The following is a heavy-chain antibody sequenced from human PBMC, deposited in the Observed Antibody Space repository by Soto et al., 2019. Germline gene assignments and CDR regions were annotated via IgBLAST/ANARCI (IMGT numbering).Heavy chain of an antibody. CDR2: IKQDGSEK. Sequence: GGSLRLSCAASGFTFSSYWMSWVRQAPGKALEWVANIKQDGSEKYYVDSVKGRFTISRDNAKNSLYLQMNSLRAEDTAVYYCARDVEGDYYGSGSYYNFWGQGTLVTVSS. D-gene: IGHD3-10*01. J-gene: IGHJ4*02. CDR3: ARDVEGDYYGSGSYYNF. V-gene: IGHV3-7*01. CDR1: GFTFSSYW.